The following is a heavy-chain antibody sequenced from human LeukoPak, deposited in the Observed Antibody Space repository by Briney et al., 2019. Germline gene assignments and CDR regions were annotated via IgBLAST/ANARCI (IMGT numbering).Heavy chain of an antibody. CDR3: ASGVGEFFPDAFNI. J-gene: IGHJ3*02. D-gene: IGHD3-10*01. CDR1: GGSISGTNW. V-gene: IGHV4/OR15-8*02. Sequence: SETLSLTCGVSGGSISGTNWWSWVRQPPGQGLEWIGEISLAGQTNYNPSLNGRVTMSLDKSSNQLSLHLTSVTAADTAVYYCASGVGEFFPDAFNIWGQGTMVGVFS. CDR2: ISLAGQT.